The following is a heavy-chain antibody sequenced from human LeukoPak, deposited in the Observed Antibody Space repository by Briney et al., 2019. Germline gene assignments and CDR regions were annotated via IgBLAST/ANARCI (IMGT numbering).Heavy chain of an antibody. CDR3: ARTTYCSSTSCRKGFDY. J-gene: IGHJ4*02. CDR1: GYTFTGYY. V-gene: IGHV1-2*02. CDR2: TNPNSGGT. D-gene: IGHD2-2*01. Sequence: GASVKVSCKASGYTFTGYYMHWVRQAPGQGLEWMGWTNPNSGGTNYAQKFQGRVTMTRDTSISTAYMELSRLRSVDTAVYYCARTTYCSSTSCRKGFDYWGQGTLVTVSS.